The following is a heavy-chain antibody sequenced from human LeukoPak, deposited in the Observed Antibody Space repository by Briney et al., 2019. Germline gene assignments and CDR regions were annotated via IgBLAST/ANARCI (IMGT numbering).Heavy chain of an antibody. J-gene: IGHJ4*02. V-gene: IGHV4-39*01. CDR3: ARHVVSLPSAARPLHFDY. CDR2: LYSSGST. Sequence: SETLPLTCTVSGDSINNTNFYWGWIRQSPGKGLEWIGSLYSSGSTYFNPSLESRVTMSVDTSKNQFSLKLSSVTAADTAVYYCARHVVSLPSAARPLHFDYWGQGTLVTVSS. CDR1: GDSINNTNFY. D-gene: IGHD2-2*01.